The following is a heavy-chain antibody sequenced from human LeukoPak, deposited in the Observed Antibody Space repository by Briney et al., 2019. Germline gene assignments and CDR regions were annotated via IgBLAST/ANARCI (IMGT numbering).Heavy chain of an antibody. D-gene: IGHD3-22*01. CDR2: ISSSGGST. J-gene: IGHJ4*02. V-gene: IGHV3-23*01. CDR1: GFTFSSYA. Sequence: PGGSLRLSCAASGFTFSSYAMSWVRQAPGKGLEWVSAISSSGGSTYYADSVKGRSTNSRDNSKNTLYLQMNSLRAEDTAVYYCAKNYYESSGPFDFWGQGTLVTVSS. CDR3: AKNYYESSGPFDF.